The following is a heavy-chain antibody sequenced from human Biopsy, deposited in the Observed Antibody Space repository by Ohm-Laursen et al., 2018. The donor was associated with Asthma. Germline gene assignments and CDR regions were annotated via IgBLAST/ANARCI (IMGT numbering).Heavy chain of an antibody. D-gene: IGHD3-3*02. V-gene: IGHV3-7*01. CDR1: GFTFSSYG. Sequence: SLRLSCAASGFTFSSYGMHWVRQAPGRGLEWVANIKHDGSENNHVDSLKGRFTISRGNAKNSLYLQMNGLRAEDTAVYYCARTFHFWSPYHAEHYQLWGQGTLVTVSS. CDR3: ARTFHFWSPYHAEHYQL. J-gene: IGHJ1*01. CDR2: IKHDGSEN.